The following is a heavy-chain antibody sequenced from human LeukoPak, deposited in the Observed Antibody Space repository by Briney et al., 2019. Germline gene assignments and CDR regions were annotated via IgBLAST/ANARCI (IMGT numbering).Heavy chain of an antibody. CDR2: INPNSGGT. Sequence: ASVKVSCKASGYTFTGYYMHWARQAPGQGLEWMGWINPNSGGTNYAQKFQGRVTMTRDTSISTAYMELSRLRSDDTAVYYCARVRVPAAIITGFDAFDIWGQGTMVTVSS. V-gene: IGHV1-2*02. J-gene: IGHJ3*02. CDR3: ARVRVPAAIITGFDAFDI. D-gene: IGHD2-2*02. CDR1: GYTFTGYY.